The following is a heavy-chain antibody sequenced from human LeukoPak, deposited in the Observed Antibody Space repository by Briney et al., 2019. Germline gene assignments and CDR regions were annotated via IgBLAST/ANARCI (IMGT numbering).Heavy chain of an antibody. J-gene: IGHJ3*02. Sequence: ASVKVSCKASGYTFTCYYMHWVRQAPGQGLEWMGWINPNSGGTNYAQKFQGRVTMTRDTSISTAYMELSRLRSDDTAVYYCARDRLQLWSPPDAFDIWGQGTMVTVSS. D-gene: IGHD5-18*01. V-gene: IGHV1-2*02. CDR3: ARDRLQLWSPPDAFDI. CDR1: GYTFTCYY. CDR2: INPNSGGT.